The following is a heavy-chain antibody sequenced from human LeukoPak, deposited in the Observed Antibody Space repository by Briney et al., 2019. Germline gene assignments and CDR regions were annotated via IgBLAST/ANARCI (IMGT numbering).Heavy chain of an antibody. D-gene: IGHD3-22*01. CDR1: GFTFSDYY. J-gene: IGHJ4*02. Sequence: GGSLRLSCAASGFTFSDYYMSWIRQAPGKGLEWVSYISSSGSTIYYADSVKGRFTNSRDNAKNSLYLQMNSLRAEDTAVYYCARDLDYYDSSGYYLDYWGQGTLVTVSS. CDR2: ISSSGSTI. CDR3: ARDLDYYDSSGYYLDY. V-gene: IGHV3-11*01.